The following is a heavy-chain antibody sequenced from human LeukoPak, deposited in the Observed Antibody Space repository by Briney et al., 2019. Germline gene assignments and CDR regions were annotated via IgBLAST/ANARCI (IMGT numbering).Heavy chain of an antibody. CDR1: GFTFSTYS. D-gene: IGHD3/OR15-3a*01. Sequence: GGSLRLSCAASGFTFSTYSMNWVRQAPGKGLEWVSYISTSSSGIYFADSVKGRFTISRDNAKNSLYLQMSSLRDEDTAVYFCARDKDWAFDFWGQGTLVTVSS. J-gene: IGHJ4*02. V-gene: IGHV3-48*02. CDR2: ISTSSSGI. CDR3: ARDKDWAFDF.